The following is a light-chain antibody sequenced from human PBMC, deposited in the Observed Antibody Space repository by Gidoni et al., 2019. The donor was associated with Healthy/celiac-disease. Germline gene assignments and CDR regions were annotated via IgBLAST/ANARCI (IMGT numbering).Light chain of an antibody. CDR3: CSYAGSSTFWV. CDR2: EVS. CDR1: SSDVGSYNL. V-gene: IGLV2-23*02. Sequence: SGSPGQSITISCTGTSSDVGSYNLVSWYQQHPGKAPKLMIYEVSKRPSGVSNRFSGSKSGNTASLTISGLQAEDEADYYCCSYAGSSTFWVFGGGTKLTVL. J-gene: IGLJ3*02.